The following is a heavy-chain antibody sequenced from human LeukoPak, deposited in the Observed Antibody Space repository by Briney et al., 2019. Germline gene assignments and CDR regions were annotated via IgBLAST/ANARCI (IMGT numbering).Heavy chain of an antibody. V-gene: IGHV1-69*13. CDR1: GGTFSSYA. CDR3: AREEYSSGWYHYYYMDV. J-gene: IGHJ6*03. D-gene: IGHD6-19*01. Sequence: SVKVSCKASGGTFSSYAISWVRQAPGQGLEWMGGIIPIFGTANYAQKFQGRVTITADESTSTAYMELSSLRSEDTAVYYCAREEYSSGWYHYYYMDVWGKGTTVTVSS. CDR2: IIPIFGTA.